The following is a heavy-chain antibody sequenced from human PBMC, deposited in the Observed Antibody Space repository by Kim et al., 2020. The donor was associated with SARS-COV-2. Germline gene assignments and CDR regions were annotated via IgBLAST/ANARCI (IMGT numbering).Heavy chain of an antibody. J-gene: IGHJ4*02. CDR3: AKDPGGSTNS. CDR2: FSGRNGNT. Sequence: GGSLRLSCAASGASGFTFTSYDMTWARQAPGKGPEWVSGFSGRNGNTYYADSVKGRFTISRDISRTTLYLQMNSLRTENTATYYCAKDPGGSTNSWGQGTLITVSS. D-gene: IGHD2-15*01. CDR1: GFTFTSYD. V-gene: IGHV3-23*01.